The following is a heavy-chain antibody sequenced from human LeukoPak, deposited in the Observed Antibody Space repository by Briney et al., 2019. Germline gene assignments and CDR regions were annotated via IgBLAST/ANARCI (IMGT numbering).Heavy chain of an antibody. CDR2: IYTSGST. D-gene: IGHD4-23*01. CDR1: GGSISSYY. CDR3: ARGVGYGGNSGDYYYYYYMDV. J-gene: IGHJ6*03. V-gene: IGHV4-4*08. Sequence: SETLSLTCTVSGGSISSYYWSWIRQPPGKGLEWIGRIYTSGSTNYNPSLKSRVTISVDTSKNQFSLKLSSVTAADTAVYYCARGVGYGGNSGDYYYYYYMDVWGKGTTVTVSS.